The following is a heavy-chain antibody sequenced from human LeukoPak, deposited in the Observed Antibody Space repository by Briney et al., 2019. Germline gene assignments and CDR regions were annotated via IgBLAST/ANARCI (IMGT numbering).Heavy chain of an antibody. CDR1: GFTFSSYA. J-gene: IGHJ4*02. CDR2: ISGSGGST. V-gene: IGHV3-23*01. Sequence: PGGSLRLSCAASGFTFSSYAMSWVRQAPGKGLEWVSAISGSGGSTYYADSVKGRFTISRDNSKDTLYLQMNSLRAEDTAVYYCARGWMVLIPAAAGPYDYWGQGTLVTVSS. CDR3: ARGWMVLIPAAAGPYDY. D-gene: IGHD6-13*01.